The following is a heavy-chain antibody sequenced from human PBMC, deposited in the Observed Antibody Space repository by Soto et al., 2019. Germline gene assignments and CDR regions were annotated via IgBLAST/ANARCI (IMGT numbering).Heavy chain of an antibody. CDR3: AKENSEQWLVRFDS. J-gene: IGHJ4*02. D-gene: IGHD6-19*01. Sequence: PGGSLRLSCAASGFTFSNYAMSWVRQAPGKGLEWVSAISGSGGSTYYADSVKGRFTISRDNSKSTLYLQMNILRAEDTAVYYCAKENSEQWLVRFDSWGQGTLVNVSS. V-gene: IGHV3-23*01. CDR1: GFTFSNYA. CDR2: ISGSGGST.